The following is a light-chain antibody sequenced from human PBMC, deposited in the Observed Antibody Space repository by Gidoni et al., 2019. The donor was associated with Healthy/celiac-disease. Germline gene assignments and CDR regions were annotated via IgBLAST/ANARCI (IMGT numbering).Light chain of an antibody. CDR2: AAS. CDR1: QGISSW. J-gene: IGKJ4*01. V-gene: IGKV1-12*01. CDR3: QQANSFPLT. Sequence: DIQMTQSPSSVSASVGDRVTITCRASQGISSWLAWYQKKPGKAPKLLIYAASSLQSGVPSRFSGSGSGTDFTLTISSLQPEDFATYYCQQANSFPLTFGGGTKVKIK.